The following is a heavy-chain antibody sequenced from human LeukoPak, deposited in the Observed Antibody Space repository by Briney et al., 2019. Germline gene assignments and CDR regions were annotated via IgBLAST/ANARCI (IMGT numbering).Heavy chain of an antibody. CDR2: INPNSGGA. D-gene: IGHD3-10*01. Sequence: ASVKVSCKPSKYTFTDYYLHWVRQAPGQGREWMGWINPNSGGASYAQKFQGRVTMTRDTSISTAYMELSRLRSDDTAVYYCARSYGSGRRDAFDFWGQGTMVTVSS. V-gene: IGHV1-2*02. J-gene: IGHJ3*01. CDR3: ARSYGSGRRDAFDF. CDR1: KYTFTDYY.